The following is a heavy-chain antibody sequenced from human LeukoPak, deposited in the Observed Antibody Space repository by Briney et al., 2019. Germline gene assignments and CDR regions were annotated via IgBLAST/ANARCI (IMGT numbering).Heavy chain of an antibody. CDR3: ARGRVAARPDAFDI. CDR2: IYTSGST. Sequence: SETLSLICAVSGGSISSYYWSWIRQPAGKGLEWIGRIYTSGSTNYNPSLKSRVTMSVDTSKNQFSLKLSSVTAADTAVYYCARGRVAARPDAFDIWGQGTMVTVSS. V-gene: IGHV4-4*07. D-gene: IGHD6-6*01. J-gene: IGHJ3*02. CDR1: GGSISSYY.